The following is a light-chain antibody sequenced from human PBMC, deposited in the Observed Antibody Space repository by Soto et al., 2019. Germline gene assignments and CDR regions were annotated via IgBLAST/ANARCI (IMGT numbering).Light chain of an antibody. J-gene: IGKJ2*01. CDR2: GAS. V-gene: IGKV3-20*01. Sequence: EIVLTQSPGTLSLSPGERATLSCRASQSVSSSYLAWYQQKPGQAPRLLIYGASGRATGIPDRFSGSGSGPDFTLTISRLEPEDFAVYYCQQYGSSPMYTFGQGTTLEIK. CDR1: QSVSSSY. CDR3: QQYGSSPMYT.